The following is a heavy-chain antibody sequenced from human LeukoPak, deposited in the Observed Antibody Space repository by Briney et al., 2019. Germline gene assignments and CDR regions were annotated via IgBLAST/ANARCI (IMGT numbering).Heavy chain of an antibody. CDR3: AREPYYYDSSSHPRVYFDF. D-gene: IGHD3-22*01. Sequence: ASVKVSCKASGYTFTSYYMHWVRQAPGQGLEWMGIINPSDGSTSYAQKFQGRVTMTRDTTTSTVYMELSSLRSEDTAVYYCAREPYYYDSSSHPRVYFDFWGQGTLVTVSS. V-gene: IGHV1-46*01. CDR2: INPSDGST. J-gene: IGHJ4*02. CDR1: GYTFTSYY.